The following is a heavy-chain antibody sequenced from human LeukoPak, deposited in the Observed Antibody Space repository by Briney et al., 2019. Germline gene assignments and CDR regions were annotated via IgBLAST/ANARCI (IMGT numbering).Heavy chain of an antibody. Sequence: ASVKLSCKVSGYTLTELSMHWVRQAPGKGHEWMGGFDPEDGETIYAQKFQGRVTMTEDTSTDTAYMELSSLRSEDTAVYYCATSTLRFLDWLLSDLWPWDVWGQGTTVTVSS. CDR3: ATSTLRFLDWLLSDLWPWDV. CDR1: GYTLTELS. V-gene: IGHV1-24*01. CDR2: FDPEDGET. D-gene: IGHD3-3*01. J-gene: IGHJ6*02.